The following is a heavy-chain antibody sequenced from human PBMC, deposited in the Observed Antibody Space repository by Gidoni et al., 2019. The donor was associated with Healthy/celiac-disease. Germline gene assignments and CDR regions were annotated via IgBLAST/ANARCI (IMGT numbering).Heavy chain of an antibody. CDR1: GVTCSSYA. D-gene: IGHD5-12*01. Sequence: EVQLLESGGGLVQPGGSLRLSCAASGVTCSSYAMSWVRQAPGKGLEWVSAISVSGGSTYSADSVKGRFTISRDNSKNTLYLQMNSLRAEDTAVYYCAKDGDIVATISTYWGQGTLVTVSS. J-gene: IGHJ4*02. V-gene: IGHV3-23*01. CDR2: ISVSGGST. CDR3: AKDGDIVATISTY.